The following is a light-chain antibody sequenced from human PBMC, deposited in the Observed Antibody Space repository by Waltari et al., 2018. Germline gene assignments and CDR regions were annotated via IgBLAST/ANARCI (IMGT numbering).Light chain of an antibody. CDR3: QQSYNFPRT. CDR2: TAS. CDR1: QTIRAY. V-gene: IGKV1-39*01. J-gene: IGKJ1*01. Sequence: DIGLTQSPSSLSASVGDRVTITCRASQTIRAYLSWYKQRPGKAPNLLIDTASNLQSGVPPRFSGSGSGTDFTLTISSLQPEDFAIYYCQQSYNFPRTFGQGTKVEVK.